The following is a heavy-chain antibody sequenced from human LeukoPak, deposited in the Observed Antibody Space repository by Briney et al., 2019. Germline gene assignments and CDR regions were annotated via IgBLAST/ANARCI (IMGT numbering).Heavy chain of an antibody. V-gene: IGHV4-59*01. CDR2: IYYSGST. CDR3: ARETRIAAAGPFDY. Sequence: SETLSLTCTVSGGSISSYYWSWIRQPPGKGLEWIGYIYYSGSTNYNPSLKSRVTISVDTSKNQFSLKLSSVTAADTAVYYCARETRIAAAGPFDYWGQGTLVTVSS. CDR1: GGSISSYY. J-gene: IGHJ4*02. D-gene: IGHD6-13*01.